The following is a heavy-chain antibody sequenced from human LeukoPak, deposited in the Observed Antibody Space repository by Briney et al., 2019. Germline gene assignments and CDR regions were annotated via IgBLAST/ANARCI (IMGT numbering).Heavy chain of an antibody. Sequence: GGSLRLSCAASGFTFSSYAMSWVRQAPGTGLEWVSAISGSGGSTYYADSVKGRFTISRDNSKNTLYLQMNSLRAEDTAVYYCAKDGGITIFGVVITSGMDVWGQGTTVTVSS. D-gene: IGHD3-3*01. V-gene: IGHV3-23*01. CDR3: AKDGGITIFGVVITSGMDV. CDR2: ISGSGGST. CDR1: GFTFSSYA. J-gene: IGHJ6*02.